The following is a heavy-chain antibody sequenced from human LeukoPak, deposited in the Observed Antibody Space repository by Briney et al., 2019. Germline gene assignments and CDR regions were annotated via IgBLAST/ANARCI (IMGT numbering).Heavy chain of an antibody. Sequence: GGSLRLSCAASGFTFSSYNMNWVRQAPGKGLEWVSSISEGGNSVFYAGSVKGRFTISRDNAKNSLYLQMNSLRAEDTAIYYCARAGSGWYPVNWGQGTLVTVSS. CDR1: GFTFSSYN. CDR2: ISEGGNSV. D-gene: IGHD6-19*01. CDR3: ARAGSGWYPVN. V-gene: IGHV3-21*01. J-gene: IGHJ4*02.